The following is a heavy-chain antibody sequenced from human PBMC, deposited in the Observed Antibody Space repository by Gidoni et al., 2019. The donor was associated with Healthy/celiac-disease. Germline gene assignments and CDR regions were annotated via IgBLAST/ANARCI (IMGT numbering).Heavy chain of an antibody. J-gene: IGHJ6*02. Sequence: QVPPLQSGAEVQKPWASVQFSCQASGYTFTSYGISWGRQAPGQGLEWMGWISAYNGNTNYAQKLQGSVTMTTDTSTSTAYMELRSLRSDDTAVYYCARATKAAAGFRKGYYYYGMDVWGQGTTVTVSS. CDR2: ISAYNGNT. D-gene: IGHD6-13*01. CDR1: GYTFTSYG. CDR3: ARATKAAAGFRKGYYYYGMDV. V-gene: IGHV1-18*01.